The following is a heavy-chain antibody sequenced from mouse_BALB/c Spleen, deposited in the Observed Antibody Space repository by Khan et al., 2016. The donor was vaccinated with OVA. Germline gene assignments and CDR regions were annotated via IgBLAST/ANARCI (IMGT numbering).Heavy chain of an antibody. J-gene: IGHJ3*01. CDR1: GYMFSSYW. CDR2: INPSSGYT. CDR3: ARSGYVSLAY. D-gene: IGHD1-1*01. Sequence: VQLQESGAELAKPGASVKMSCKASGYMFSSYWMNWVKQRPGQGLEWIGYINPSSGYTECHQKFKDRATLTADKSSSTVYMQLSSLTSEDSAVYYCARSGYVSLAYWGQGTLVTVSA. V-gene: IGHV1-7*01.